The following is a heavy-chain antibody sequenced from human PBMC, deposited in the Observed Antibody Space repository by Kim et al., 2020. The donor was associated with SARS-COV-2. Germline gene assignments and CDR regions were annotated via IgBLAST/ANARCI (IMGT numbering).Heavy chain of an antibody. V-gene: IGHV3-7*03. J-gene: IGHJ4*02. CDR3: ARDLPKYYYGSGSYFDY. CDR1: GFTFSSYW. CDR2: IKQDGSEK. D-gene: IGHD3-10*01. Sequence: GGSLRLSCAASGFTFSSYWMSWVRQAPGKGLEWVANIKQDGSEKYYVDSVKGRFTISRDNAKNSLYLQMNSLRAEDTAVYYCARDLPKYYYGSGSYFDYWGQGTLVTVSS.